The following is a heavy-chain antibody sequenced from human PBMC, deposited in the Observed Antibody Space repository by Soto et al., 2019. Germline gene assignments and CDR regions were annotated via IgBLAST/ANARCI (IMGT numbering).Heavy chain of an antibody. J-gene: IGHJ6*03. CDR1: GFTFSSYW. CDR2: IKQDGSEK. Sequence: EVQLVESGGGLVQPGGSLRLSCAASGFTFSSYWMSWVRQAPGKGLEWVANIKQDGSEKYYVDSVKGRFTISRDNAKNSLYLQMNSLRAEDTAVYYCARAITGEPTYDYYYYYMDVWGKGTTVTVSS. D-gene: IGHD7-27*01. V-gene: IGHV3-7*01. CDR3: ARAITGEPTYDYYYYYMDV.